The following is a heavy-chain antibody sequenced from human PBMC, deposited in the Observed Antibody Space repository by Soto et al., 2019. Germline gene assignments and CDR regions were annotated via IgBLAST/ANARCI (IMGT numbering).Heavy chain of an antibody. V-gene: IGHV1-58*01. CDR2: IVVGSGNT. D-gene: IGHD3-10*01. CDR3: AAGNGSGSYYYYYYGMDV. Sequence: GASVKVSCKASGFTFTSSAVQWVRQARGQRLEWIGWIVVGSGNTNYAQKFQERVTITRDMSTSTAYMELSSLRSEDTAVYYCAAGNGSGSYYYYYYGMDVWGQGTTVTSP. J-gene: IGHJ6*02. CDR1: GFTFTSSA.